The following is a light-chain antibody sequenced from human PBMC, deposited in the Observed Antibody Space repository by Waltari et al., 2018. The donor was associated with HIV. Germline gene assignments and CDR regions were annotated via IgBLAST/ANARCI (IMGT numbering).Light chain of an antibody. CDR2: RSD. CDR3: AAWDHGLTGPNWV. Sequence: QSVLTQPPSTSGTPGQGVTISCSGRSSNIARNYVYSYRHLPGTTPKLLIYRSDQRPSGVPDRFSASKSGTSASLAISGLQSEDEAVYYCAAWDHGLTGPNWVFGGGTRLTVL. V-gene: IGLV1-47*01. CDR1: SSNIARNY. J-gene: IGLJ3*02.